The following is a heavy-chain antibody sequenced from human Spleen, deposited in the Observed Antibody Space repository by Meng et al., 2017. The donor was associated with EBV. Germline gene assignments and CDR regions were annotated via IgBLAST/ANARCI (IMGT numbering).Heavy chain of an antibody. CDR2: IHYSGNT. J-gene: IGHJ5*02. CDR3: ATNHILPRGCFDP. CDR1: GGSVSGSSYY. V-gene: IGHV4-39*07. Sequence: QVQLQQWGAGLLKPSETLSLTCTVSGGSVSGSSYYWGWIRQPPGKGLEWIGSIHYSGNTYYNPSLKSRVTMSVDTSKTQFSLKLSSVTAADTAVYYCATNHILPRGCFDPWGQGTLVTVSS. D-gene: IGHD1-14*01.